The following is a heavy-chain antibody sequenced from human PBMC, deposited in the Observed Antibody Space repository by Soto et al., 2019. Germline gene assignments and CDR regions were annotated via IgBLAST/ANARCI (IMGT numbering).Heavy chain of an antibody. J-gene: IGHJ4*02. CDR1: GFSLSTSGVG. CDR3: AHSLIPNWGSRGAFDY. V-gene: IGHV2-5*02. D-gene: IGHD7-27*01. Sequence: QITLKESGPTLLKPTQTLTLTCTFSGFSLSTSGVGVGWIRQPPGKALEWLALIYWDDDKRYSPSLKSRLTITKDTSKNQVVLTMTNMDPVDTATYYCAHSLIPNWGSRGAFDYWGQGTLVNVYS. CDR2: IYWDDDK.